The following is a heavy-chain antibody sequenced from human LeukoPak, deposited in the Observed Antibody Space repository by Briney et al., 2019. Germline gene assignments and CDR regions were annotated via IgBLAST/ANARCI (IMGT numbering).Heavy chain of an antibody. D-gene: IGHD3-22*01. CDR3: AKRDLDSSGYP. V-gene: IGHV3-23*01. Sequence: GGSLRLSCAASGFTFSSYAMSWVRQAPGRGLEWVSAISGSGGSTYYADSVKGRFTISRDNSKNTLYLQMNSLRAEDTAVYYCAKRDLDSSGYPWGQGTLVTVSS. J-gene: IGHJ4*02. CDR1: GFTFSSYA. CDR2: ISGSGGST.